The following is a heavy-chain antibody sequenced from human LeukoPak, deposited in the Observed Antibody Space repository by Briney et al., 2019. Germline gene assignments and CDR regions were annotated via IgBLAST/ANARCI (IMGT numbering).Heavy chain of an antibody. D-gene: IGHD3-9*01. Sequence: GGSLRLSCAASGFTFSNYGMHWVRQAPGKGLEWVAVISYDGSNKYYADSVKGRFTISRDNSKTTLYLQMNSLRAEDTAVYYCAKDRGLRYFDWLSELDYWGQGTLVTVSS. CDR1: GFTFSNYG. CDR2: ISYDGSNK. J-gene: IGHJ4*02. V-gene: IGHV3-30*18. CDR3: AKDRGLRYFDWLSELDY.